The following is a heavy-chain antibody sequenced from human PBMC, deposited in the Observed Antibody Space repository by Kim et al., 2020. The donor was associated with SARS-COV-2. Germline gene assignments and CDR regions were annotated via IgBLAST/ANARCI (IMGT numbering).Heavy chain of an antibody. Sequence: GGSLRLSCAASGFTFSSYGMHWVRQAPGKGLEWVAVISYDGSNKYYADSVKGRFTISRDNSKNTLYLQMNSLRAEDTAVYYCAKDRSGVTGTLIDYWGQGTLVTVSS. J-gene: IGHJ4*02. CDR3: AKDRSGVTGTLIDY. V-gene: IGHV3-30*18. D-gene: IGHD1-1*01. CDR2: ISYDGSNK. CDR1: GFTFSSYG.